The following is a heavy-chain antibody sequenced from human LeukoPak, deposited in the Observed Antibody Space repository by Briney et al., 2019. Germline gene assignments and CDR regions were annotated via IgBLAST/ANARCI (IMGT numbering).Heavy chain of an antibody. D-gene: IGHD2-15*01. CDR3: ARARASGRSGFDY. Sequence: NSGGSLRLSCAASGFTLSDYYMSWIRQAPGKGLEWVSYISSSSSYTNYADSVKGRFTISRDNAKNSLYLQMNSLRDEDTAVYYCARARASGRSGFDYWGQGTLVTVSS. V-gene: IGHV3-11*06. CDR1: GFTLSDYY. CDR2: ISSSSSYT. J-gene: IGHJ4*02.